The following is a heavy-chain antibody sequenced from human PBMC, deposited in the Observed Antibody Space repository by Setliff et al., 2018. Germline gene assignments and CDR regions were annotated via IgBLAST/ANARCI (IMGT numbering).Heavy chain of an antibody. D-gene: IGHD2-2*01. CDR2: IIPIFGTA. J-gene: IGHJ6*03. V-gene: IGHV1-69*06. CDR3: ARDCRDIVVVPATMSNDYYYYYYMDV. CDR1: GGTFSSYA. Sequence: SVKVSCKASGGTFSSYAISWVRQAPGQGLEWMGRIIPIFGTANYAQKFQGRVTITADKSTSTAYMELSSLRSEDTAVYYCARDCRDIVVVPATMSNDYYYYYYMDVWGKGTTVTVSS.